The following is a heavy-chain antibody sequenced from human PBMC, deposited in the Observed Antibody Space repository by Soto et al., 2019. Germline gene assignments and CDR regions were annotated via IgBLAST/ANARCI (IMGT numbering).Heavy chain of an antibody. D-gene: IGHD3-10*01. CDR3: TTDPAYYYGSGSKGGGD. J-gene: IGHJ4*02. CDR2: IKSNTDGGTT. Sequence: EVQLVESGGGLVKPGGSLRLSCAASGFTFSNAWMSWVRQAPGKGLEWGGRIKSNTDGGTTDYAAPVKGRITISRDDSKNTLYLQMNSLKTEDTAVYYCTTDPAYYYGSGSKGGGDWGQGTLVTVSS. CDR1: GFTFSNAW. V-gene: IGHV3-15*01.